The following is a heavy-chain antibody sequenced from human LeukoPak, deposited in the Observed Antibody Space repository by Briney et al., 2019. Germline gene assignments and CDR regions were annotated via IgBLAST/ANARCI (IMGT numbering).Heavy chain of an antibody. Sequence: PGGSLRLSCAASGFTVSSNYMSWVRQAPGKGLEWVSSISSSSSYIYYADSVKGRFTISRDNAKNSLYLQINSLRADDTALYYRARPSLDCSSTSCYGYYYYYMDVWGKGTTVTVSS. J-gene: IGHJ6*03. D-gene: IGHD2-2*01. V-gene: IGHV3-21*04. CDR2: ISSSSSYI. CDR3: ARPSLDCSSTSCYGYYYYYMDV. CDR1: GFTVSSNY.